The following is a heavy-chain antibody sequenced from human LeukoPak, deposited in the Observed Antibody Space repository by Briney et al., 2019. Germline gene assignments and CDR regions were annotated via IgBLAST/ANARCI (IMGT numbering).Heavy chain of an antibody. D-gene: IGHD3-10*01. J-gene: IGHJ4*02. CDR3: ARDYASLGSGDFDY. CDR1: GYTFTGYY. Sequence: ASVKVSCKASGYTFTGYYMHWVRQAPGQGLEWMGWINPDSGGTNYAQKFQGRITMTRDTSISTAYMELSRLRSDDTAIYYCARDYASLGSGDFDYWGQGTLVTVSS. CDR2: INPDSGGT. V-gene: IGHV1-2*02.